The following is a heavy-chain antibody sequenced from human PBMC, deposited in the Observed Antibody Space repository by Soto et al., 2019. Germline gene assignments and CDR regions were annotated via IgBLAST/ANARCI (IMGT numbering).Heavy chain of an antibody. Sequence: IRQPPGKGLEWIGYIYYSGSTNYNPSLKSRVTISVDTSKSQFSLKLTSVTAADTAVYYCARRDRYYFDYWGQGTLVTVSS. V-gene: IGHV4-59*08. CDR3: ARRDRYYFDY. J-gene: IGHJ4*02. CDR2: IYYSGST.